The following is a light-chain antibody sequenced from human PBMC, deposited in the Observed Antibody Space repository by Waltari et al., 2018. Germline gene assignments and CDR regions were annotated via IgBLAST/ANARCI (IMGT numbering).Light chain of an antibody. Sequence: NVLTQSPGTLSLSPGEGATLSCRASQRISDNSLAWYQQKPGQAPRLRIYGASSRATGIPDRFSGSGSGTDFTLTISRLEPEDFVVYYCHQYGSSQRTFGGGTKVEIK. CDR3: HQYGSSQRT. CDR2: GAS. V-gene: IGKV3-20*01. CDR1: QRISDNS. J-gene: IGKJ4*01.